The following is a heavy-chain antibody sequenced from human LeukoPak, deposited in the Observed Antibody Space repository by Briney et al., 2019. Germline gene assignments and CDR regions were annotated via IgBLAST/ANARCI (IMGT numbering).Heavy chain of an antibody. CDR1: TFPFGDYT. CDR2: IGSRGDAI. Sequence: GGSLRLSCTASTFPFGDYTMSWVRQAPGKGLEWVSSIGSRGDAIDYADSVKGRFTISRDNAKNSLYLQMNSLRAEDTAVYYCATAGRYYLDNWGQGTLVTVSS. CDR3: ATAGRYYLDN. J-gene: IGHJ4*02. V-gene: IGHV3-48*04.